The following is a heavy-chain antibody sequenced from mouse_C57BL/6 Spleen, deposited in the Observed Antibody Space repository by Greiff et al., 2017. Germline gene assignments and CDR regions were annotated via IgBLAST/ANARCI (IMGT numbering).Heavy chain of an antibody. D-gene: IGHD4-1*01. V-gene: IGHV14-3*01. CDR3: ARARTGTYAMDY. J-gene: IGHJ4*01. Sequence: DVKLQESVAELVRPGASVKLSCTASGFTIKNTYMHWVKQRPEQGLEWIGRIDPANGNTKYATKFQGKATITADTSSNTAYLQLSSLTAKDTAIYYYARARTGTYAMDYWGKGTSVTVSS. CDR2: IDPANGNT. CDR1: GFTIKNTY.